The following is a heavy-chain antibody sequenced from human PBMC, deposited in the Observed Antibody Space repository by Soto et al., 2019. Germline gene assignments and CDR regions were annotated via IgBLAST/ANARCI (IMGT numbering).Heavy chain of an antibody. CDR2: INHSGST. J-gene: IGHJ4*02. CDR3: ARFSFRTVKREYYFDY. CDR1: GGSFSGYY. V-gene: IGHV4-34*01. D-gene: IGHD4-17*01. Sequence: TSETLSLTCAVYGGSFSGYYWSWIRQPPGKGLEWIGEINHSGSTNYNPSLKSRVTISVDTSKNQFSLKLSSVTAADTAVYYCARFSFRTVKREYYFDYWGQGTLSPSPQ.